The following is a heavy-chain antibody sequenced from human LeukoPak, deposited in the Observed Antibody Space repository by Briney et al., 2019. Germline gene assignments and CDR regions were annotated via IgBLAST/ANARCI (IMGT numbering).Heavy chain of an antibody. D-gene: IGHD3-22*01. V-gene: IGHV1-69*05. CDR2: IIPIFGAA. Sequence: SVKVSCKASGGTFSSYAISWVRQAPGQGLEWMGGIIPIFGAANYAQKFQGRVTITTDESTSTAYMELSSLRSEDTAVYYCARFYYYDTSGYSAFDIWGQGTMVTVSS. J-gene: IGHJ3*02. CDR1: GGTFSSYA. CDR3: ARFYYYDTSGYSAFDI.